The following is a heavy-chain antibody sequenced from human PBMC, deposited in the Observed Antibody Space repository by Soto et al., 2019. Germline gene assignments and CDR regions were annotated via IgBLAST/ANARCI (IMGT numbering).Heavy chain of an antibody. Sequence: PSETLSLTCTVSSGSLRNYHWSWIRQPPGKGLEWIGYVYYDGSTNYNPSLNSRVTMSVDMSKEQISLHLTSVTAADTAVYYCVRGGGGYAKHFDHWGQGTLVTVSS. V-gene: IGHV4-59*01. CDR2: VYYDGST. CDR1: SGSLRNYH. D-gene: IGHD3-22*01. J-gene: IGHJ4*02. CDR3: VRGGGGYAKHFDH.